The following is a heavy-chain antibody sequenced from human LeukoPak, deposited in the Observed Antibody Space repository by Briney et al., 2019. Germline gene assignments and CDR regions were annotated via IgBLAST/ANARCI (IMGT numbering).Heavy chain of an antibody. CDR2: IYYSGSP. D-gene: IGHD6-13*01. Sequence: QPSETLSLTCTVSGGSISTYYWTWIRQPPGKGLEWIGYIYYSGSPNYNPSLKSRVTISLDTSKNQFSLRLSSVTAADTAVYYCARGSSWSFFDYWGQGTLVTVSS. CDR3: ARGSSWSFFDY. J-gene: IGHJ4*02. CDR1: GGSISTYY. V-gene: IGHV4-59*01.